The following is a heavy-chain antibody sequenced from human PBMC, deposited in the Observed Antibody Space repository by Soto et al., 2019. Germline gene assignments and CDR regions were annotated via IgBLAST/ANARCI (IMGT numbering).Heavy chain of an antibody. D-gene: IGHD3-16*02. V-gene: IGHV1-24*01. CDR3: ETVGGLITFGGVIGHYYYYGMDV. Sequence: ASVKVSCKVSGYTLTELSMHWVRQAPGKGLEWKGGFDPEDGETIYAQKFQGRVTKNEDTSTDTAYMELNSLRSEDTAEYYCETVGGLITFGGVIGHYYYYGMDVWGQGTTVTVSS. CDR1: GYTLTELS. J-gene: IGHJ6*02. CDR2: FDPEDGET.